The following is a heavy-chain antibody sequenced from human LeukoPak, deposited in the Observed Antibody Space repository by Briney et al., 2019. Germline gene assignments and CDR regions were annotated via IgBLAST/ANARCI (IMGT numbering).Heavy chain of an antibody. J-gene: IGHJ4*02. V-gene: IGHV3-48*01. Sequence: GGSLRLSCAASGFDFNIYSMNWVRQAPGKGLEWISYMTGNSKTINYADSVKGRFTISRDNAENSLFLQMNRLGAEDTAIYYCARSRDWHADYWGQGSLVTVSS. CDR2: MTGNSKTI. CDR1: GFDFNIYS. D-gene: IGHD1-1*01. CDR3: ARSRDWHADY.